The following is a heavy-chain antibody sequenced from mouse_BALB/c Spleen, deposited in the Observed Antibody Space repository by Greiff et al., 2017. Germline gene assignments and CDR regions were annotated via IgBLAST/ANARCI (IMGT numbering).Heavy chain of an antibody. CDR3: TRVDTTHYFDY. CDR1: GFTFSSYT. D-gene: IGHD2-2*01. CDR2: ISSGGSYT. V-gene: IGHV5-6-4*01. Sequence: EVQLVESGGGLVKPGGSLKLSCAASGFTFSSYTMSWVRQTPEKRLEWVATISSGGSYTYYPDSVKGRFTISRDNAKNTLYLQMSSLKSEDTAMYYCTRVDTTHYFDYWGQGTTLTVSS. J-gene: IGHJ2*01.